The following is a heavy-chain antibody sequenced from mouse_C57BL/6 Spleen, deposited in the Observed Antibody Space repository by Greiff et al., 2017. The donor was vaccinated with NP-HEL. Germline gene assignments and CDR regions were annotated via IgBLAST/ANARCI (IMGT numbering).Heavy chain of an antibody. CDR2: IDPSDSYT. J-gene: IGHJ4*01. D-gene: IGHD1-1*01. V-gene: IGHV1-50*01. CDR3: ARGNYYGSSLYYYARDY. Sequence: VQLQQSGAELVKPGASVKLSCKASGYTFTSYWMQWVKQRPGQGLEWIGEIDPSDSYTNYNQKFKGKATLTVDTSSSTAYMQLSSLTSEDSAVYYCARGNYYGSSLYYYARDYWGQGTSVTVSS. CDR1: GYTFTSYW.